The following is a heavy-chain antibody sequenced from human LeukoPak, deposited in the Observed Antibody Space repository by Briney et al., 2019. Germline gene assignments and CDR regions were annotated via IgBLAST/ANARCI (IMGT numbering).Heavy chain of an antibody. CDR3: AREDGSAWTDLFDY. Sequence: ASVKVSCKASGYTFTAYYVHWVRQAPGQGLGWMGWINPDSGSTNYAQNLQGKVTMTRDTSLNTAYLELSSLTSDDTAVYYCAREDGSAWTDLFDYWGQGALVTVSS. D-gene: IGHD6-19*01. J-gene: IGHJ4*02. CDR2: INPDSGST. V-gene: IGHV1-2*02. CDR1: GYTFTAYY.